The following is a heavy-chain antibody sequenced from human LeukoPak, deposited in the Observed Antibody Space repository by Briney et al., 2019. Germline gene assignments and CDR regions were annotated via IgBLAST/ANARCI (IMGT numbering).Heavy chain of an antibody. CDR1: GGSISSSSYY. CDR3: ARSTYCSGGSCSHNWFDP. J-gene: IGHJ5*02. CDR2: IYYSGST. V-gene: IGHV4-39*07. D-gene: IGHD2-15*01. Sequence: SETLSLTCAVSGGSISSSSYYWGWIRQPPGKGLEWIGSIYYSGSTYYNPSLKSRVTISVDTSKNQFSLKLSSVTAADTAVYYCARSTYCSGGSCSHNWFDPWGQGTLVTVSS.